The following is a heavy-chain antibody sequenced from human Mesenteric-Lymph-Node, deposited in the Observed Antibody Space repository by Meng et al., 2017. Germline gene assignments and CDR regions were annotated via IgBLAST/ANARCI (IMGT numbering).Heavy chain of an antibody. CDR1: GFTFSSYG. CDR3: LKGGWGSIFDY. Sequence: LSLTCAASGFTFSSYGMHWVRQAAGKGLEWVSTIRASDGATYYADSGKGRFTISRDNSKDTLYLHMSSLRAEDTAVYYCLKGGWGSIFDYWGQGTLVTVSS. D-gene: IGHD2-21*01. V-gene: IGHV3-23*01. J-gene: IGHJ4*01. CDR2: IRASDGAT.